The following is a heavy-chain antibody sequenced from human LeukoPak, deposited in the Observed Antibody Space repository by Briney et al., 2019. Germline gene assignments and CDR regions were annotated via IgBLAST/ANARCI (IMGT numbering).Heavy chain of an antibody. Sequence: ASVKVSCKASGYTFTSYYMHWVRQASGQGLEWMGIINPSGGSTSYAQKFQGRVTMTRDTSTSTVYMELSSLRSEDTAVYYCARSSFYDFWSGYFLAVFDPWGQGTLVTVSS. V-gene: IGHV1-46*01. J-gene: IGHJ5*02. CDR1: GYTFTSYY. D-gene: IGHD3-3*01. CDR2: INPSGGST. CDR3: ARSSFYDFWSGYFLAVFDP.